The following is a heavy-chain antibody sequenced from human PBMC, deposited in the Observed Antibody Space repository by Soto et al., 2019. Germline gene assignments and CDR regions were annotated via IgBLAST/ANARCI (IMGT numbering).Heavy chain of an antibody. CDR2: IYPADSDT. Sequence: VDSQKISEKRRGWSVCTSWCGRVRQMPGKGLEWMGIIYPADSDTRYSPSFQGQVTISADKSIITAYLQWSSLKASDTAMYYCARRPGSAFDIWGQGTMVTVSS. J-gene: IGHJ3*02. D-gene: IGHD3-10*01. V-gene: IGHV5-51*01. CDR3: ARRPGSAFDI. CDR1: GWSVCTSW.